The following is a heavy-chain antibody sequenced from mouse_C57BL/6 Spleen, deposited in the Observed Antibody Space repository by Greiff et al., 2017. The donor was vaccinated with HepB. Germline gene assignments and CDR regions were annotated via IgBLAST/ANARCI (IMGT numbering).Heavy chain of an antibody. CDR1: GYTFTSYW. J-gene: IGHJ4*01. CDR2: IDPSDIYT. Sequence: QVQLQQPGAELVKPGASVKLSCKASGYTFTSYWMQWVKQRPGQGLEWIGEIDPSDIYTNYNQKFKGKATLTVDTSSSTAYMQLSSLTSEDSAVYYCARWLQGYYAMDYWGQGTSVTVSS. V-gene: IGHV1-50*01. CDR3: ARWLQGYYAMDY. D-gene: IGHD2-2*01.